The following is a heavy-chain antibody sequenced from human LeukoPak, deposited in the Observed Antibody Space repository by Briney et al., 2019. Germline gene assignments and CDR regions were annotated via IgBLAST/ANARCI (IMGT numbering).Heavy chain of an antibody. CDR1: GFTFSSYE. Sequence: GGSLRLSCAASGFTFSSYELNWVRQAPGKGLEWVSGISDDGYSTYYADSVKGRFTISRDDSKNTAYLQMSSLKTEDTAVYYCTVPGWTQGNYYYYMDVWGKGTTVTVS. CDR3: TVPGWTQGNYYYYMDV. CDR2: ISDDGYST. J-gene: IGHJ6*03. D-gene: IGHD6-19*01. V-gene: IGHV3-23*01.